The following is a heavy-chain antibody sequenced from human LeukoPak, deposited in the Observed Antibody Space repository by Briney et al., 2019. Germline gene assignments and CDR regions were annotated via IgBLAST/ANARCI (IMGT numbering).Heavy chain of an antibody. CDR3: AREGDYGGNGGVFDY. Sequence: ASVKVSCKASGYTFTTYGISWLRQAPGQGLEWMGWISTYNGDTNYAQKLQGRVTMTTDTSTSTAYMELRSLRSDDTAVYYCAREGDYGGNGGVFDYWGQGTLVTVSS. CDR1: GYTFTTYG. D-gene: IGHD4-23*01. CDR2: ISTYNGDT. J-gene: IGHJ4*02. V-gene: IGHV1-18*01.